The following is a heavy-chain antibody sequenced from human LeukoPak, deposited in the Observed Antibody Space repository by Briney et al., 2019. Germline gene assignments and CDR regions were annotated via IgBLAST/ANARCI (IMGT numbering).Heavy chain of an antibody. V-gene: IGHV4-34*01. CDR3: ARGPTNDYGGKDLGL. D-gene: IGHD4-17*01. CDR2: INYRGRT. CDR1: GGSLSDYY. Sequence: PSETLSLTCAVYGGSLSDYYWSWVRQPPGKGLEWIGEINYRGRTNYNPSLKSRVTISVDTSKMQFSLKLTSVTAADTAVFYCARGPTNDYGGKDLGLWGRGTLVTVSS. J-gene: IGHJ2*01.